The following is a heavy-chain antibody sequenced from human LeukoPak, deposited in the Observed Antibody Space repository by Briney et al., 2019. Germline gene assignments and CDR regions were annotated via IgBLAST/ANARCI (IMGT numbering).Heavy chain of an antibody. CDR3: ASETYYYDSSGYYHWFDP. Sequence: GGSLRLSCAASGFTFSSYGMSWVRQAPGKGLEWVSVIYSGGSTYYADSVKGRFTISRDNSKNTLYLQMNSLRAEDTAVYYCASETYYYDSSGYYHWFDPWGQGTLVTVSS. D-gene: IGHD3-22*01. J-gene: IGHJ5*02. CDR1: GFTFSSYG. CDR2: IYSGGST. V-gene: IGHV3-53*01.